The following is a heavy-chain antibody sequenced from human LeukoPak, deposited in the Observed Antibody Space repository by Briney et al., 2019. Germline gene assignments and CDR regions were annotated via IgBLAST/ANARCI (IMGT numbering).Heavy chain of an antibody. CDR1: GFTVSSNY. CDR3: ARAPSWGRQGGAFDI. J-gene: IGHJ3*02. V-gene: IGHV3-53*01. Sequence: GSLRLSCAASGFTVSSNYMSWVRQAPGKGLEWVSVIYSGGSTYYADSVKGRFTISRDNSKNTRYLQMNSLRAEDTAVYYCARAPSWGRQGGAFDIWGQGTMVTVSS. CDR2: IYSGGST. D-gene: IGHD7-27*01.